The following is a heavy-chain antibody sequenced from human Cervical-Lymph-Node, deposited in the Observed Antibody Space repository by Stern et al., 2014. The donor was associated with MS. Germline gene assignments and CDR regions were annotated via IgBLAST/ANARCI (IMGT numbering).Heavy chain of an antibody. D-gene: IGHD2-2*01. J-gene: IGHJ6*02. CDR1: GGTFNNFA. Sequence: VQLVQSGAEVKKPGSSVKVSCKASGGTFNNFAISWVRQAPGQGLEWMGGSTPVFATTDYAQKFQGIVTIAENYSTGIAYMELNGLRSDDTAVYYCGRVNIVVVPATALNYYYYGMDVWGQGTTVTVSS. CDR3: GRVNIVVVPATALNYYYYGMDV. V-gene: IGHV1-69*01. CDR2: STPVFATT.